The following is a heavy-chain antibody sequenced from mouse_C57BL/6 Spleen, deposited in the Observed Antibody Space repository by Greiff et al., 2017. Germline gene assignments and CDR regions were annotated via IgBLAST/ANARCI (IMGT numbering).Heavy chain of an antibody. CDR2: IHPNSGST. V-gene: IGHV1-64*01. CDR3: ARSYYSNYVWFAY. J-gene: IGHJ3*01. CDR1: GYTFTSYW. Sequence: QVQLKQPGAELVKPGASVKLSCKASGYTFTSYWMHWVKQRPGQGLEWIGMIHPNSGSTNYNEKFKSKATLTVDKSSSTAYMQLSSLTSEDSAVYYCARSYYSNYVWFAYWGQGTLVTVSA. D-gene: IGHD2-5*01.